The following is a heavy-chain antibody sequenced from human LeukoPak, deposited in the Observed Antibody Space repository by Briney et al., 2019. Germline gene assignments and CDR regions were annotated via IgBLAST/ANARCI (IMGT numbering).Heavy chain of an antibody. CDR1: GFTFSSYS. CDR2: ISSSSSYI. D-gene: IGHD2-2*01. CDR3: ARGGAASDGAFDI. V-gene: IGHV3-21*01. Sequence: GGSLRLSCAASGFTFSSYSMNWVRQAPGKGLEWVSSISSSSSYIYYADSVKGRFTISRDNAKNSLDLQMNSLRAEDTAVYYCARGGAASDGAFDIWGQGTMVTVSS. J-gene: IGHJ3*02.